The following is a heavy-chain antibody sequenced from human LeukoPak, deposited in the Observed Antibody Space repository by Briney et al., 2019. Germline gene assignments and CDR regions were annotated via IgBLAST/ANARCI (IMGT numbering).Heavy chain of an antibody. CDR2: TYYRSKWYN. Sequence: SQTLSLTCAISGDSVSSNSAAWNWIRQSPSRGLEWLGRTYYRSKWYNDYAVSVKSRITINPDTSKNQFSLKLSSVTAADTAVYYCARGTSRIAAAGTWFDPWGQGTLVTVSS. V-gene: IGHV6-1*01. CDR3: ARGTSRIAAAGTWFDP. CDR1: GDSVSSNSAA. J-gene: IGHJ5*02. D-gene: IGHD6-13*01.